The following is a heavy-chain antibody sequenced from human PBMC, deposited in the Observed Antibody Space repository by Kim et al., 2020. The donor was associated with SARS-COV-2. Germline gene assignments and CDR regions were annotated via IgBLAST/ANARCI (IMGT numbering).Heavy chain of an antibody. CDR2: ISWNSGSI. CDR3: AKDLLPLHYYGSGSSDYYYYYGMDV. J-gene: IGHJ6*02. Sequence: GGSLRLSCVASGFTFDDYAMHWVRQAPGKGLEWVSGISWNSGSIGYADSVKGRFTISRDNAKNSLYLQMNSLRAEDTALYYCAKDLLPLHYYGSGSSDYYYYYGMDVWGQGTTVTVSS. D-gene: IGHD3-10*01. V-gene: IGHV3-9*01. CDR1: GFTFDDYA.